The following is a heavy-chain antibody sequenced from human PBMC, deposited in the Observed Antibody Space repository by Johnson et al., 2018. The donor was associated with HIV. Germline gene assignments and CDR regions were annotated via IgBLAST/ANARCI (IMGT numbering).Heavy chain of an antibody. Sequence: QVQLVESGGGVVQPGRSLRLSCAASGFTFSSYPMHWVRQAPGKGLEWVAIISYDGGSKYYADSVKGRFTVSRDNSKNTLYLQINSLRAEDTAVYYCAKDDALQREPNAFDIWGQGTMVTVSS. CDR2: ISYDGGSK. CDR3: AKDDALQREPNAFDI. V-gene: IGHV3-30*04. D-gene: IGHD1-14*01. CDR1: GFTFSSYP. J-gene: IGHJ3*02.